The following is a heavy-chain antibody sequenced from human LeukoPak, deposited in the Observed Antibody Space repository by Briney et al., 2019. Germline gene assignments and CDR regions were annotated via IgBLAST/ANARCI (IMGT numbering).Heavy chain of an antibody. V-gene: IGHV3-7*01. CDR2: IKEDGSQK. J-gene: IGHJ4*02. CDR3: LRDYQGY. CDR1: GFTFSSYW. D-gene: IGHD6-13*01. Sequence: GGSLRLSCAASGFTFSSYWMSWFRQSPGKGLEWVANIKEDGSQKDYVDSVKGRFTISRDNAKNSLYLQMKSLRAEDTALYYCLRDYQGYWGQGTLVTVSS.